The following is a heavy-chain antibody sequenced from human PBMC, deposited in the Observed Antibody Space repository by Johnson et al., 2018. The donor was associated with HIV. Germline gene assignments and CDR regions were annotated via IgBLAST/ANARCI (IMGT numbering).Heavy chain of an antibody. V-gene: IGHV3-20*04. CDR2: INWNGENI. D-gene: IGHD1-26*01. J-gene: IGHJ3*02. CDR3: ASLGGSYSLDI. CDR1: GFMFDEYG. Sequence: VQLVESGGGLVKPGGSLRLTCEASGFMFDEYGMSWVRQAPGKGLEWVSGINWNGENIGYADSVKGRCTVSRDNSKNTLYLQMNSLRAEDTAVYYCASLGGSYSLDIWGQGTMVTVSS.